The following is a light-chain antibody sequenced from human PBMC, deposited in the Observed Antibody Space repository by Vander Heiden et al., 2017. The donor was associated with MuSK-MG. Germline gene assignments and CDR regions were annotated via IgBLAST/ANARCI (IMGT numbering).Light chain of an antibody. Sequence: EIVLTQSPATLSLSPGERATLSCRASQSVSSYLAWYQQKPGQAPRLLIYDASNRATGIPARFSGSGSGTDFTLTISSREPEDFAVYYCQHHSNWPPLTFGGGTKVELK. V-gene: IGKV3-11*01. CDR3: QHHSNWPPLT. J-gene: IGKJ4*01. CDR1: QSVSSY. CDR2: DAS.